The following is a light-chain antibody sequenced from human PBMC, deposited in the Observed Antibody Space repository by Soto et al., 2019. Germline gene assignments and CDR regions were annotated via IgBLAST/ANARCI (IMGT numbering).Light chain of an antibody. J-gene: IGKJ4*01. V-gene: IGKV4-1*01. Sequence: DIVMTQSPDSLAVSLGERATINCKSSQSVLYNSDNKNYLAWYQQKPGQPPKLLIYWASTRDSGVPDRFSGRGSGADFTLTISSLQAEEVAVYYCQQYYTTLTFGGGTKVEIK. CDR2: WAS. CDR3: QQYYTTLT. CDR1: QSVLYNSDNKNY.